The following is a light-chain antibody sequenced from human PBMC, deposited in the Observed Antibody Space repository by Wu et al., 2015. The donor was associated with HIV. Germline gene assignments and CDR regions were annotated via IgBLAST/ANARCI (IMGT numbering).Light chain of an antibody. Sequence: EIVMTQSPVTLSVSPGERAALSCRSSQSITNNLAWYQHQPGQAPRLLIYGASNRATGIPARFSGSGSGTEFTLTISSIQSEDFAVYYCQQYHKWPTFGQGTKVEIK. CDR3: QQYHKWPT. CDR2: GAS. V-gene: IGKV3-15*01. J-gene: IGKJ1*01. CDR1: QSITNN.